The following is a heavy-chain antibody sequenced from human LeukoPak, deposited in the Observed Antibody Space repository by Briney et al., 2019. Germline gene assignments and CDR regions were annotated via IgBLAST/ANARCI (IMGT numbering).Heavy chain of an antibody. CDR3: ARHKRDFWSGPEFDD. V-gene: IGHV4-59*08. J-gene: IGHJ4*02. CDR2: ISDTGSK. Sequence: PSETLSLTCAVSTVSISGSYWSWICQPPGKGLEWIGYISDTGSKNYNPSLRSRLTISGDTSKNQFSLQETFVTAADTAVYYCARHKRDFWSGPEFDDWGQGTLVTVSP. D-gene: IGHD3-3*01. CDR1: TVSISGSY.